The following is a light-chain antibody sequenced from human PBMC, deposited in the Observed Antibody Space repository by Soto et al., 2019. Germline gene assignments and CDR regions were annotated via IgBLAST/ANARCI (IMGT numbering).Light chain of an antibody. CDR3: SSYTITSTYV. V-gene: IGLV2-14*01. CDR2: EVS. J-gene: IGLJ1*01. CDR1: SSDVGAYNY. Sequence: QSVLTQPASVSGSPGQSITVSCTGTSSDVGAYNYVSWYQQHPGKAPKLMIYEVSNRPSGVSDRFSGSKSGNTASLTISGLQPEDEADYYCSSYTITSTYVFGAGTQLTVL.